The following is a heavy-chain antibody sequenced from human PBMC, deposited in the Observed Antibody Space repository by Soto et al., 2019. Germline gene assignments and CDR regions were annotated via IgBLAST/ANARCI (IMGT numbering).Heavy chain of an antibody. D-gene: IGHD6-13*01. V-gene: IGHV4-4*02. CDR1: GGSISSSNW. CDR2: IYHSGST. CDR3: ARIAAAGTYFQH. J-gene: IGHJ1*01. Sequence: QVQLQESGPGLVKPSGTLSLTCAVSGGSISSSNWWSWVRQPPGKGLEWIGEIYHSGSTNYNPSRKRLVTISVDKSKSQFSLKLSSVTAADTAVYYCARIAAAGTYFQHWGQGALVTVSS.